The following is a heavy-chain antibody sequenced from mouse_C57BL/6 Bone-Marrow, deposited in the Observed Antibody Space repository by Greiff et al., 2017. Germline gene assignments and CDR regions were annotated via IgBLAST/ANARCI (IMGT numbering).Heavy chain of an antibody. D-gene: IGHD2-1*01. Sequence: EVQGVESGGGLVKPGGSLKLSCAASGFTFSDYGMHWVRQAPEKGLEWVAYISSGSSTIYYADTVKGRFTISRDNAKNTLFLQMTSLRSEDTAMYYCASLPYGNYGERFAYWGQGTLVTVSA. V-gene: IGHV5-17*01. J-gene: IGHJ3*01. CDR3: ASLPYGNYGERFAY. CDR1: GFTFSDYG. CDR2: ISSGSSTI.